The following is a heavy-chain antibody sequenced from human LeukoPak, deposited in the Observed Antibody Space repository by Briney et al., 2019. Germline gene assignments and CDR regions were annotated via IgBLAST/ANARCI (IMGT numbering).Heavy chain of an antibody. CDR1: GFTFTSSA. D-gene: IGHD5-12*01. V-gene: IGHV1-58*02. J-gene: IGHJ4*02. CDR2: IVVGSGNT. CDR3: AASGLVATPRFDY. Sequence: SVKVSCKASGFTFTSSAMQWVRQARGQRLEWIGWIVVGSGNTNYAQKFQERVTITRDMSTSTAYMELSSLRSEDTAVYYCAASGLVATPRFDYWGQGTLVTVSS.